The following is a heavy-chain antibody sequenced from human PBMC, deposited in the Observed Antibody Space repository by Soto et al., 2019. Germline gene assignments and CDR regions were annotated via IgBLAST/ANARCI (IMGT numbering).Heavy chain of an antibody. V-gene: IGHV4-30-4*01. J-gene: IGHJ5*02. CDR3: AREYGNLYNWFDP. Sequence: LSLTCTVSGGSISSGDYYWSWIRQPPGKGLEWIGYIYYSGSTYYNPSLKSRVTISVDTSKNQFSLKLSSVTAADTAVYYCAREYGNLYNWFDPWGQGTLVTVSS. CDR1: GGSISSGDYY. D-gene: IGHD4-17*01. CDR2: IYYSGST.